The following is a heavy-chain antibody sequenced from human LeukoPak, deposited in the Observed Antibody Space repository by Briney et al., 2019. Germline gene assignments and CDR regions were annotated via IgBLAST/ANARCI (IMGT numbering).Heavy chain of an antibody. Sequence: SETLSLTCAVYGGSFSDYYWSWIRQPPGKGLEWIAEINHSGSTKYNPSLKSRVTVSVDTSKNQFSLKLSSVTAADTAVYYCARGRRDYCSSTSCLHYYYYYMDVWGKGTTVTVSS. CDR2: INHSGST. CDR1: GGSFSDYY. V-gene: IGHV4-34*01. CDR3: ARGRRDYCSSTSCLHYYYYYMDV. J-gene: IGHJ6*03. D-gene: IGHD2-2*01.